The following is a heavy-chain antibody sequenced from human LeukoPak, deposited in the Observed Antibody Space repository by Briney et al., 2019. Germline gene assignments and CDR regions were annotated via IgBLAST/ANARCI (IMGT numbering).Heavy chain of an antibody. V-gene: IGHV3-48*03. Sequence: GGSLRLSCAASGFTFSRYWMNWVRQAPGKGLEWVSYISSSGSTIYYADSVKGRFTISRDNAKNPLYLQMNSLRAEDTAVYYCARGLDYYYYMDVWGKGTTVTVSS. CDR2: ISSSGSTI. CDR3: ARGLDYYYYMDV. J-gene: IGHJ6*03. CDR1: GFTFSRYW. D-gene: IGHD2-21*01.